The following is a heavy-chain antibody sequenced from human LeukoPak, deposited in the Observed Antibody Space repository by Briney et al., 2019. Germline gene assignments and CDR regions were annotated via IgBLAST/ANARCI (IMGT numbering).Heavy chain of an antibody. D-gene: IGHD5-18*01. J-gene: IGHJ4*02. V-gene: IGHV3-23*01. Sequence: GGSLRLSCAASGFTFSSYAMSWVRQAPGKGLEWVSAISGSGGSTYYADSVKGRFTISRDNSKSTLYLQMNSLRAEDTAVYYCAKQDKYSYGYNYFDYWGQGTLVTVSS. CDR2: ISGSGGST. CDR3: AKQDKYSYGYNYFDY. CDR1: GFTFSSYA.